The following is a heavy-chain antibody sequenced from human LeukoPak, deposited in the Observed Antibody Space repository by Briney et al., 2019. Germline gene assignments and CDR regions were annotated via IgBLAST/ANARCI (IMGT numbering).Heavy chain of an antibody. J-gene: IGHJ4*02. V-gene: IGHV3-23*01. D-gene: IGHD3-10*01. CDR1: GFTFSSSA. CDR3: ARGITMVRGAVDY. CDR2: ISGSGSGGST. Sequence: GGSLRLSCAASGFTFSSSAMSWVRQAPGKGLEWVSSISGSGSGGSTYYADSVKGQFTISRDNAKNSLYLQMNSLRAEDTAVYYCARGITMVRGAVDYWGQGTLVTVSS.